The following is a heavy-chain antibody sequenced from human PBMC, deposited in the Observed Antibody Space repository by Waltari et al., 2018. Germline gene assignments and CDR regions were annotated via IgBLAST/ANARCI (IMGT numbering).Heavy chain of an antibody. CDR3: ARAPDMSYGDYTGHFDY. D-gene: IGHD4-17*01. Sequence: EVQLVESGGGLVQPGGSLRLSCAASGFTFSSYWMSWVCQALGKGLEWVANIKQDGSEKYYVDSVKGLFTISRDNSKNSLYLQMNSLRAEDTAVYYCARAPDMSYGDYTGHFDYWGQGTLVTVSS. CDR2: IKQDGSEK. V-gene: IGHV3-7*01. J-gene: IGHJ4*02. CDR1: GFTFSSYW.